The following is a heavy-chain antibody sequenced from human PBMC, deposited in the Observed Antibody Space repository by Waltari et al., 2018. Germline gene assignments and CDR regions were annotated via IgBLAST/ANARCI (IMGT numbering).Heavy chain of an antibody. CDR2: NNHSGSN. J-gene: IGHJ4*02. V-gene: IGHV4-34*01. Sequence: QVQLQQWGAGLLKPSETLSLTCAVYGGSFSGYYWSWIRQPPGKGLEWIGENNHSGSNNYNPALKSRVTISGDTSKNQFSLKLSSVTAADTAVYYCARGGWSSSSGGGDYWGQGTLVTVSS. CDR3: ARGGWSSSSGGGDY. CDR1: GGSFSGYY. D-gene: IGHD6-6*01.